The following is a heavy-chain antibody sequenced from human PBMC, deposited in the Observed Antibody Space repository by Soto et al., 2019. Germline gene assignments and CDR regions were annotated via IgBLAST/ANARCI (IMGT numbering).Heavy chain of an antibody. CDR3: AREARSGYYSPLEY. D-gene: IGHD3-22*01. J-gene: IGHJ4*02. V-gene: IGHV3-30-3*01. Sequence: GWSLRLSCAASGFTFSSYAMHLVRQAPGKGLEWVAFISYDGSNKYYADSVKGRFTISRDNSKNTLYLQMNSLRAEDTAVYYCAREARSGYYSPLEYWGQGTLVTVSS. CDR2: ISYDGSNK. CDR1: GFTFSSYA.